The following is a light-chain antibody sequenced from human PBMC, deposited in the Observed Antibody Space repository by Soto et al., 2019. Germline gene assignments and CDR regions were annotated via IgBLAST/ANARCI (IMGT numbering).Light chain of an antibody. CDR2: DVS. Sequence: QSALTQPASVSGSPGQSITISCTGTSSDVGGYNYVSWYQQHPGKAPKLMIYDVSNRPSGVSNRFSGSKSGNTASLTISGLQAEDEADYYCSSYTSSSTPSYGFGTGTKLTVL. CDR1: SSDVGGYNY. CDR3: SSYTSSSTPSYG. V-gene: IGLV2-14*01. J-gene: IGLJ1*01.